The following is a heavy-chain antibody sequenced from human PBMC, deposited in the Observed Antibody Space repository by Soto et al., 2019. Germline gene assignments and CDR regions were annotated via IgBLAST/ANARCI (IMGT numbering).Heavy chain of an antibody. CDR2: IYYSGST. J-gene: IGHJ5*02. D-gene: IGHD2-15*01. V-gene: IGHV4-31*03. Sequence: SETRSLTCTVSGGSISSGDYYWNWIRQHPGKGLEWIGYIYYSGSTYYNPSLKSRVTISVDTSKNQFSLKLRSVTAADTAVYYCARAVVAATPTRWFDPWGQGTLVTVSS. CDR1: GGSISSGDYY. CDR3: ARAVVAATPTRWFDP.